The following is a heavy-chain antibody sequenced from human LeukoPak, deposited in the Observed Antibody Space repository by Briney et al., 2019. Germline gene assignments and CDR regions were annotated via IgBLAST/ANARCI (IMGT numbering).Heavy chain of an antibody. V-gene: IGHV5-51*01. D-gene: IGHD3-10*01. CDR3: ARHGVPDRGGDY. Sequence: GESLQISCKGSGYIFDIYWIGWVRQMPGKGLEWMGIIYPDDSDTRYSPSFQGQVTISADKSINTAYLQWSSLKASDTAMYYCARHGVPDRGGDYWGQGTLVTVSS. J-gene: IGHJ4*02. CDR2: IYPDDSDT. CDR1: GYIFDIYW.